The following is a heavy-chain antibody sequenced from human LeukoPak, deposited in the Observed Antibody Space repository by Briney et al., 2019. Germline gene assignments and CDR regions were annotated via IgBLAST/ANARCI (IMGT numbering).Heavy chain of an antibody. D-gene: IGHD4-17*01. CDR3: ARGGDYCTSFDP. CDR1: GGSIRGYY. J-gene: IGHJ5*02. CDR2: IYYSGST. V-gene: IGHV4-59*01. Sequence: SETLSLTCSVSGGSIRGYYWNWIRQPPGKGLEWIGYIYYSGSTNYNPSLKSRVTISVDKSKRQFSLNLTSVTAADTAVYYCARGGDYCTSFDPWGQGTLVSVSS.